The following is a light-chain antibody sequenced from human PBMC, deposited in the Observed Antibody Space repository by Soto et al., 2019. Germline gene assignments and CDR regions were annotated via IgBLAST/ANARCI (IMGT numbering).Light chain of an antibody. V-gene: IGKV1-9*01. CDR3: QQLNSYPQIT. J-gene: IGKJ5*01. CDR2: AAS. Sequence: DIQLTQSPSFLSASVGDRVTITCRASQGINSYLAWYQQEPGKAPKLLIYAASTLQSGVPSRFSGSGSRTEFTLTISSLQPEDFATYYCQQLNSYPQITFGQGTRLEIK. CDR1: QGINSY.